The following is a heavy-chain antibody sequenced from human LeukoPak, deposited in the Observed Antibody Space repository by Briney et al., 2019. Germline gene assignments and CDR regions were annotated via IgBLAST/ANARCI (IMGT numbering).Heavy chain of an antibody. CDR3: AKDSQDSSGYYSYFDY. D-gene: IGHD3-22*01. CDR1: GFTFSSYA. Sequence: GGSLRLSCAASGFTFSSYAMHWVRQAPGKGLEWVAVISYDGSNKYYADSVKGRFTISRDNSKNTLYLQMNSLRAEDTALYYCAKDSQDSSGYYSYFDYWGQGTLVTVSS. CDR2: ISYDGSNK. J-gene: IGHJ4*02. V-gene: IGHV3-30-3*01.